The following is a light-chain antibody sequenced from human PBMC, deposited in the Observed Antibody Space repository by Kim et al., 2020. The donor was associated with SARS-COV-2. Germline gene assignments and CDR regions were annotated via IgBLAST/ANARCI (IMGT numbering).Light chain of an antibody. CDR3: QQRRKSIT. Sequence: EIVLTQSPATLSLSPGESATLSCRASESVSTYLAWHQQKPGQPPRLLISDASNRAAGIPARFSGTGSGTDFTLTISSLEPEDFAIYYCQQRRKSITFGQGTRLEIK. V-gene: IGKV3-11*01. J-gene: IGKJ5*01. CDR2: DAS. CDR1: ESVSTY.